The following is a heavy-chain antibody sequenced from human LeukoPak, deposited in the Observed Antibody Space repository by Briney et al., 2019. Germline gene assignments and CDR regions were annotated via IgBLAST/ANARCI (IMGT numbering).Heavy chain of an antibody. V-gene: IGHV4-39*07. J-gene: IGHJ4*02. D-gene: IGHD3-16*02. CDR3: ARGVVWESYRYYDY. Sequence: NPSETLSLTCTVSGGSISSSSYYWGWIRQPPGKGLEWIGSIYYSGSTYYNPSLKSRVTISGDTSKNQFSLKLTSVTAADTAVYYCARGVVWESYRYYDYWGQGILVTVSS. CDR2: IYYSGST. CDR1: GGSISSSSYY.